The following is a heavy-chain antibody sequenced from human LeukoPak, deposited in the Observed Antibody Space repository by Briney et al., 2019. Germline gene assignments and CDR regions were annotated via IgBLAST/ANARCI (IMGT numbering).Heavy chain of an antibody. CDR1: GYTFTSYA. CDR2: IGTYNGNP. J-gene: IGHJ3*01. CDR3: AREDPGGAFDV. V-gene: IGHV1-18*01. D-gene: IGHD3-16*01. Sequence: ASVKVSCKASGYTFTSYAISWVRQAPGQGLEWMGWIGTYNGNPDYTQNLRGRVTMTTDTSTSTAYMELRSLKSDGTAVYYCAREDPGGAFDVWGRGTLVTVSS.